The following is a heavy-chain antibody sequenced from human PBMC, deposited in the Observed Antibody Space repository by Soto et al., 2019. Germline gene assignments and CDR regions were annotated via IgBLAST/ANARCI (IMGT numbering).Heavy chain of an antibody. Sequence: PSETLSLTFTVSGGSISSGDYYWSWIRQPPGKGLEWIGYIYYSGSTYYNPSLKSRVTISVDTSKNQFSLKLSSVTAADTAVYYCARSVVVPDYGMDVWGQGTTVTVSS. V-gene: IGHV4-30-4*01. CDR2: IYYSGST. CDR1: GGSISSGDYY. CDR3: ARSVVVPDYGMDV. J-gene: IGHJ6*02. D-gene: IGHD2-2*01.